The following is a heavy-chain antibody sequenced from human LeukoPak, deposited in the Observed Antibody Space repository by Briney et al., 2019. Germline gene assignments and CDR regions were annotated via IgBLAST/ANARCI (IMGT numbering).Heavy chain of an antibody. D-gene: IGHD1-26*01. CDR2: INPNSGGT. V-gene: IGHV1-2*02. J-gene: IGHJ5*02. CDR3: AREELRWEPWSPLFDP. CDR1: GYTFTSYY. Sequence: ASVKVSCKASGYTFTSYYMHWVRQAPGQGLEWMGWINPNSGGTNYAQKFQGRVTMTRDTSISTAYMELSRLRSDDTAVYYCAREELRWEPWSPLFDPWGQGTLVTVSS.